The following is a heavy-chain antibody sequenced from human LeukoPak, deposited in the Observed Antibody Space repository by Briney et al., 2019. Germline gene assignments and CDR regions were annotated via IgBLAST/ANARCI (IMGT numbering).Heavy chain of an antibody. V-gene: IGHV4-34*01. Sequence: PSETLSLTCAVYGGSFSGYYWSWIRQPPGKGLEWIATISYSGTTYYNLSLKSRVTISVDTSKNHFSLRLSSVTAADTALYYCAANSADYNTLGSSYKVWGQGTLVTVSS. J-gene: IGHJ4*02. D-gene: IGHD3-10*01. CDR3: AANSADYNTLGSSYKV. CDR1: GGSFSGYY. CDR2: ISYSGTT.